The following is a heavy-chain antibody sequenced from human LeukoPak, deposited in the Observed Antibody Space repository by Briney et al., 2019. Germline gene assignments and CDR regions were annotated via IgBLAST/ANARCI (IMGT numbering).Heavy chain of an antibody. CDR1: GFTFSDYY. J-gene: IGHJ4*02. CDR2: ISSSGSTI. V-gene: IGHV3-11*01. CDR3: AREALHIVVVPAAYFDY. D-gene: IGHD2-2*01. Sequence: PGGSLRLSCAASGFTFSDYYMSWIRQAPGKGLEWVSYISSSGSTIYYADSVKGRFTISRDNAKNSLYLQMNSLRAEDTAVYYSAREALHIVVVPAAYFDYWGQGTLVTVSS.